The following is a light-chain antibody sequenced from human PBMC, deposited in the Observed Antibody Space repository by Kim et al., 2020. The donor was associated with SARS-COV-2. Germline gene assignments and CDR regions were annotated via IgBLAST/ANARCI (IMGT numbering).Light chain of an antibody. J-gene: IGLJ3*02. CDR1: SNNFGHQG. Sequence: RQTATVTCNENSNNFGHQGAAWLQQHQGQPPKLLSYRNNNRPSGISERLSASRSGNTASLTITGLQPEDEADYYCSAWDSSLSTWVFGGGTKLTVL. CDR3: SAWDSSLSTWV. V-gene: IGLV10-54*01. CDR2: RNN.